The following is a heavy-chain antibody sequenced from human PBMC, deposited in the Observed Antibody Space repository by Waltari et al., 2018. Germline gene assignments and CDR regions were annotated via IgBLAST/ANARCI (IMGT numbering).Heavy chain of an antibody. CDR3: ARGGRDGGNDY. CDR2: IKEDGSEE. D-gene: IGHD2-15*01. CDR1: GFTFSSYW. Sequence: EVQLVESGGGLVQPGGSLRLSCAASGFTFSSYWMTWVRQAPGKGLEWVANIKEDGSEEYYVDSVKGRFTISRDNAKNSLHLQMNSMRADDTAVYSCARGGRDGGNDYWGQGTLVTVSS. J-gene: IGHJ4*02. V-gene: IGHV3-7*01.